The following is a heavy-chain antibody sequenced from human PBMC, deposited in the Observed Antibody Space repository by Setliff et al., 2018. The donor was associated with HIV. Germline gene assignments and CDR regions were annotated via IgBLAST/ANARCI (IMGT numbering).Heavy chain of an antibody. V-gene: IGHV1-69*13. CDR2: IIPIFGTT. Sequence: ASVKVSCKASGGTFSSYPISWVRQAPGQELEWMGGIIPIFGTTHYAQKFQGRVTVTADESTSTAYMQLSSLRSDDTAVYYCARGRNYDSSGYGDYYYYMDVWGKGTTVTVS. CDR3: ARGRNYDSSGYGDYYYYMDV. D-gene: IGHD3-22*01. J-gene: IGHJ6*03. CDR1: GGTFSSYP.